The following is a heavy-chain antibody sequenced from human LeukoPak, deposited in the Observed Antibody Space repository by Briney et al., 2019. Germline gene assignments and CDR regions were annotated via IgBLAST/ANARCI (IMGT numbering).Heavy chain of an antibody. CDR2: IYHSGST. Sequence: SETLSLTCTVSGYSISSGYYWGWIRQPPGKGLEWIGSIYHSGSTYYNPSLKSRVTISVDTSKNQFSLKLSSVTAADTAVYYCARGKRYSGYEHFDYWGQGTLVTVSS. V-gene: IGHV4-38-2*02. CDR3: ARGKRYSGYEHFDY. D-gene: IGHD5-12*01. J-gene: IGHJ4*02. CDR1: GYSISSGYY.